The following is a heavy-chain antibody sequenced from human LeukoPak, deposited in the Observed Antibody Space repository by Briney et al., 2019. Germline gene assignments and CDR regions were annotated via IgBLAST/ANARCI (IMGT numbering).Heavy chain of an antibody. Sequence: GGSLRLSCAASGFTFSSYAMSWVRQASGKGLEWVGRIRSKANSYATAYAASVKGRFTISRDDSKNTAYLQMNSLKTEDTAVYYCTRHVMTTVTTNAFDIWGQGTMFTVSS. V-gene: IGHV3-73*01. CDR2: IRSKANSYAT. CDR1: GFTFSSYA. CDR3: TRHVMTTVTTNAFDI. J-gene: IGHJ3*02. D-gene: IGHD4-17*01.